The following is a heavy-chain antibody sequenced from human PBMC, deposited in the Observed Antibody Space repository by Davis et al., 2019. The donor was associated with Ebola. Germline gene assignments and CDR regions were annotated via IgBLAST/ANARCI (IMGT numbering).Heavy chain of an antibody. Sequence: GGSLRLSCAASGFTFSFGGMHWVRQAPAKGLEWVAFIRYDGSNKYYADSVKGRFTISRDNAKNSLYLQMNSLRAEDTAVYYCARVGYSGYELLYYYYGMDVWGKGTTVTVSS. D-gene: IGHD5-12*01. CDR3: ARVGYSGYELLYYYYGMDV. V-gene: IGHV3-30*02. CDR2: IRYDGSNK. J-gene: IGHJ6*04. CDR1: GFTFSFGG.